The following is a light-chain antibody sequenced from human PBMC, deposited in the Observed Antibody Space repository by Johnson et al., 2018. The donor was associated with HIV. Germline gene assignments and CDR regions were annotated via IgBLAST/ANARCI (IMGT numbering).Light chain of an antibody. J-gene: IGLJ1*01. CDR1: SSNIGNNY. V-gene: IGLV1-51*02. CDR3: GTWDSRLRVLYV. CDR2: ENN. Sequence: QSVLTQPPSVSAAPGQKVTISCSGSSSNIGNNYVSWYQQLPGTAPKLLIYENNKRPSGIPDRFSGSKSGTSATLGITGLQTGDKADYYCGTWDSRLRVLYVFRTATKVTVL.